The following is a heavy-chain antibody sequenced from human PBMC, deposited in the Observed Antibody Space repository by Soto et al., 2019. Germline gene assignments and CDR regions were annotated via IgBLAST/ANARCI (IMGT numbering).Heavy chain of an antibody. D-gene: IGHD3-22*01. Sequence: GGSLRLSCTASGFTFSPYDMHWVRQVSGKGLEWVSGIGSAGDAYYPDSVKGRFTISRDNAKNSLYLQMNSLRGGDTAIYFCARGGTITTANGMDVWGQGT. J-gene: IGHJ6*02. CDR3: ARGGTITTANGMDV. CDR2: IGSAGDA. CDR1: GFTFSPYD. V-gene: IGHV3-13*01.